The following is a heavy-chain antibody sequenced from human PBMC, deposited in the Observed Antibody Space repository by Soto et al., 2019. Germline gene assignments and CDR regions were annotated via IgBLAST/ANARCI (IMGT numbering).Heavy chain of an antibody. V-gene: IGHV3-7*03. D-gene: IGHD4-4*01. CDR2: IKHDGSVQ. J-gene: IGHJ4*02. CDR3: ARATYSNAWYRFDL. Sequence: PGGSVRLSCEASGFTFSGYWMSWVRQAPGKGLGWVADIKHDGSVQYYVDSVKGRFTISRDNAKKLLYLQMNGLRAEDTALYYCARATYSNAWYRFDLWGQGTLVTVSS. CDR1: GFTFSGYW.